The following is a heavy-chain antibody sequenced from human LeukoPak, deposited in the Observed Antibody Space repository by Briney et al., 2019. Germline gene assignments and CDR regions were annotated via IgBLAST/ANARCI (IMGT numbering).Heavy chain of an antibody. CDR3: ARGVDTSIRYYFDY. CDR1: GGSMSSYY. V-gene: IGHV4-59*01. D-gene: IGHD5-18*01. J-gene: IGHJ4*02. CDR2: IYYSGST. Sequence: SETLSLTCTVSGGSMSSYYWNWVRQPPGKGLEYIGHIYYSGSTNYNSSLKSRLTISVDTSKKQFSLKLSSVTAADTAVYYCARGVDTSIRYYFDYWGQGTLVTVSS.